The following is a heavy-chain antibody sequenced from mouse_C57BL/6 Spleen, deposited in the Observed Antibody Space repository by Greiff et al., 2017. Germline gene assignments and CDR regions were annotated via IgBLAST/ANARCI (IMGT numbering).Heavy chain of an antibody. CDR2: ISSGSSTI. CDR1: GFTFSDYG. V-gene: IGHV5-17*01. CDR3: ASYYNGSSLYAMGY. J-gene: IGHJ4*01. D-gene: IGHD1-1*01. Sequence: EVQLMESGGGLVKPGGSLKLSCAASGFTFSDYGMHWVRQAPEKGLEWVAYISSGSSTIYYADTVKGRFTIARDNAKNTLFLQMTSLRSEDTAMYYCASYYNGSSLYAMGYWGQGTSVTVSS.